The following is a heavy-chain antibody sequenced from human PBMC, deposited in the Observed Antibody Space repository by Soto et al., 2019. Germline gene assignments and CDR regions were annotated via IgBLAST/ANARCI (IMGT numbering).Heavy chain of an antibody. CDR3: ARQGFGPLHGLVDV. Sequence: SETLSLTCAVSGGSISSGGYSWSWIRQPPGKGLEWIGYISYSGYFSYNPSLKSRVTISLDTSKNQFSLDLSSVTAADTALYYCARQGFGPLHGLVDVWGQGTTVTVSS. V-gene: IGHV4-61*08. CDR2: ISYSGYF. D-gene: IGHD3-10*01. CDR1: GGSISSGGYS. J-gene: IGHJ6*02.